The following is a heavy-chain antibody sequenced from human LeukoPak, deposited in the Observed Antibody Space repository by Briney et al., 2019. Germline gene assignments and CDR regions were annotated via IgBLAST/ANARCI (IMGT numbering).Heavy chain of an antibody. CDR3: ARYRNGACDS. J-gene: IGHJ3*02. V-gene: IGHV1-18*01. CDR1: GLTFTTFA. CDR2: ITAYNGDK. Sequence: GASVKVSCKPSGLTFTTFAIVRVRQAPRLGPECMGWITAYNGDKNYAQNVQDTVTMTTDTSTRSLYLELRNLRSDDTAFYCCARYRNGACDSWGQGTTITVSS. D-gene: IGHD1-14*01.